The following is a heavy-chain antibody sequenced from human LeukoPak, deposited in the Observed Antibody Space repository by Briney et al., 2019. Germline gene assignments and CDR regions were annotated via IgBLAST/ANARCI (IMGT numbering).Heavy chain of an antibody. V-gene: IGHV3-66*04. CDR3: ARHPDYDFWSGYAQIFDP. D-gene: IGHD3-3*01. CDR1: GLTVSSNY. CDR2: IYSGGST. J-gene: IGHJ5*02. Sequence: QPGGSLRLSCAASGLTVSSNYMSWVRQAPGKGLEWVSVIYSGGSTYYADSVKGRFTISRDNSKNTLYLQMNSLRAEDTAVYYCARHPDYDFWSGYAQIFDPWGQGTLVTVSS.